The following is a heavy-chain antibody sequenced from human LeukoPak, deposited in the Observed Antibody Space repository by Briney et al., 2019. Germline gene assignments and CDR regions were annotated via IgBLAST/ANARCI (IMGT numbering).Heavy chain of an antibody. CDR2: ISGSGGST. CDR1: GFTFSSYA. V-gene: IGHV3-23*01. D-gene: IGHD1-26*01. CDR3: AKAVRVGVTPTPYYYGMDV. J-gene: IGHJ6*02. Sequence: GGSLRLSCAASGFTFSSYAMSWVRQAPGKGLEWVSAISGSGGSTYYADSVKGRFTISRDNSKNTLYLQMNSLRAEDTAVYYCAKAVRVGVTPTPYYYGMDVWGQGTTVTVSS.